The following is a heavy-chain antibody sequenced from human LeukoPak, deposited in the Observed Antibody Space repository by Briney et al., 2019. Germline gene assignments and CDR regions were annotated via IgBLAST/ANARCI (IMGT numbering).Heavy chain of an antibody. CDR3: AKALRFLEWFGNAFDI. Sequence: GGSLRLSCAASGFTFSSYWMHWVRHTPGKVLEWVSLISWDGGSTYYADSVKGRFTISRDNSKNSLYLQMNSLRAEDTALYYCAKALRFLEWFGNAFDIWGQGTMVTVSS. CDR1: GFTFSSYW. V-gene: IGHV3-43D*03. J-gene: IGHJ3*02. CDR2: ISWDGGST. D-gene: IGHD3-3*01.